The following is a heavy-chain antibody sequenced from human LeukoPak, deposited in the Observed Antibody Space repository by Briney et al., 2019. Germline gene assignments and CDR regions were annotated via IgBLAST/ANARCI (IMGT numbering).Heavy chain of an antibody. J-gene: IGHJ4*02. CDR1: GGSLNTPNYY. CDR2: IFYSGGT. Sequence: SETLSLTCTVSGGSLNTPNYYWGWIRQTPGKGLEWIGNIFYSGGTYYSPSLTSRVTISLDTSRNQFSLKLSSVTAADTAVYYCARGGIYCSGGSCYFDYWGQGTLVTVSS. D-gene: IGHD2-15*01. CDR3: ARGGIYCSGGSCYFDY. V-gene: IGHV4-39*07.